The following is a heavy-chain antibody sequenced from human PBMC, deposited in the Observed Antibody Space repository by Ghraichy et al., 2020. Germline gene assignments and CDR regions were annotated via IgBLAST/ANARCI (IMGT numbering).Heavy chain of an antibody. CDR3: ARLEEYSSGFDL. J-gene: IGHJ2*01. CDR2: INHSGST. Sequence: SQTLSLTCAVYGGSFSGYYWSWIRQPPGKGLEWIGEINHSGSTNYNPSLKSRVTISVDTSKNQFSLKLSSVTAADTAVYYCARLEEYSSGFDLWGRGTLVTVSS. V-gene: IGHV4-34*01. CDR1: GGSFSGYY. D-gene: IGHD6-19*01.